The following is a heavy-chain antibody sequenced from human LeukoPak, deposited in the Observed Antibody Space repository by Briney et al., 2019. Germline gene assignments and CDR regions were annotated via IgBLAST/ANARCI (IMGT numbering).Heavy chain of an antibody. D-gene: IGHD1-26*01. CDR2: ICGDGST. J-gene: IGHJ5*02. V-gene: IGHV3-53*01. CDR3: ATGRLSASGFDP. Sequence: PGGSLRLSCAASGFTVSDNCVTWVRQAPGKGLEWVSVICGDGSTYYTDSVKGRFTISRDNSKNTLYLQMNSLRAEDTAVYYCATGRLSASGFDPWGQGTLVTVSS. CDR1: GFTVSDNC.